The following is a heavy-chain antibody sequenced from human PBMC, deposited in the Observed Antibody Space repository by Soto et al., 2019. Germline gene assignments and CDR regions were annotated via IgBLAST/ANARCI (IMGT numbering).Heavy chain of an antibody. J-gene: IGHJ5*02. V-gene: IGHV4-59*01. CDR3: ARAPYNPPIQWFDP. CDR1: GGSISSYY. D-gene: IGHD1-20*01. Sequence: SETLSLTCTVSGGSISSYYWSWIRQPPGKGLEWIGYIYYSGSTNYNPSLKSRVTISVDTSKNQFSLKLSSVTAADTAVYYCARAPYNPPIQWFDPWGQGTLVTVSS. CDR2: IYYSGST.